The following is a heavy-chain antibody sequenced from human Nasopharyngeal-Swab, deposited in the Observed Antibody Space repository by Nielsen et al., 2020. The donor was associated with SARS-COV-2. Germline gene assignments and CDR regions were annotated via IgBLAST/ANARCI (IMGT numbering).Heavy chain of an antibody. Sequence: SQTLSLTRAVYGGSFSGYYWSWIRQPPGKGLEWIGEINHSGSTNYNPSLKSRVTISVDTSKNQFSLKLSSVTAADTAVYYCARPRRITIFGVVITRDAFDIWGLGTMVTVSS. CDR1: GGSFSGYY. D-gene: IGHD3-3*01. J-gene: IGHJ3*02. V-gene: IGHV4-34*01. CDR3: ARPRRITIFGVVITRDAFDI. CDR2: INHSGST.